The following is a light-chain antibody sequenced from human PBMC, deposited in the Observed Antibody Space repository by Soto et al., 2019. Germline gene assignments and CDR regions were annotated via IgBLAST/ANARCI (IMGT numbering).Light chain of an antibody. J-gene: IGKJ1*01. CDR2: QVS. Sequence: DVVMTQSPLSLSVTLGQPASISCRSSQGLVYSDGNTFLNWFHQRPGQSPRRLNYQVSNRDSGVPARFSGSGSGTDYTLTISGVEAEDVGIYYCVQGTHWPWTFGQGTKVEIK. V-gene: IGKV2-30*01. CDR3: VQGTHWPWT. CDR1: QGLVYSDGNTF.